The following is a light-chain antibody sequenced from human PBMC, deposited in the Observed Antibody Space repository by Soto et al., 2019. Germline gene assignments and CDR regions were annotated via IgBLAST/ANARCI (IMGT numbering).Light chain of an antibody. CDR3: SSYTTSSTPV. J-gene: IGLJ3*02. CDR1: SSDVGGYKY. V-gene: IGLV2-14*01. Sequence: QSALTQPASVSGSPGQSITISCTGTSSDVGGYKYVSWYQQHPGKAPKLMIYEVSNRPSGVSNRFSGSKSGNTASLTISGLQTEYEADYYCSSYTTSSTPVFGGGTKLTVL. CDR2: EVS.